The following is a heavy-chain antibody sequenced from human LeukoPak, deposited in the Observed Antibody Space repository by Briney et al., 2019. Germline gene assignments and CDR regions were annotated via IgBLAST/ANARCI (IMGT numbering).Heavy chain of an antibody. J-gene: IGHJ4*02. CDR1: GYSFTSYW. Sequence: GESLKISCKGSGYSFTSYWIGWVRQMPGKGLEWMGIIYPGDSDTRYSPSFQGQVTISADKSISTAYLQWSSLKASDTAMYYCARQDYGILTGYYKGPFDYWGQGTLVTVSS. D-gene: IGHD3-9*01. CDR2: IYPGDSDT. V-gene: IGHV5-51*01. CDR3: ARQDYGILTGYYKGPFDY.